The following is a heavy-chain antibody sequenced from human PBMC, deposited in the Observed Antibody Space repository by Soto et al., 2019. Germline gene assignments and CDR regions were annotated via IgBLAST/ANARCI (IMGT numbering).Heavy chain of an antibody. CDR2: ISTDKGKT. CDR1: GYTFTSYG. J-gene: IGHJ4*02. CDR3: ATRSPAFDY. Sequence: QVQLVQSGPEVKKPGASVKVSCKTSGYTFTSYGISWVRQAPGQGLEWMGWISTDKGKTNYAQKCQGRVTMTTDTSTPTAYMELRSLRSDDTAVYYCATRSPAFDYWGQGTLVTVSS. V-gene: IGHV1-18*01.